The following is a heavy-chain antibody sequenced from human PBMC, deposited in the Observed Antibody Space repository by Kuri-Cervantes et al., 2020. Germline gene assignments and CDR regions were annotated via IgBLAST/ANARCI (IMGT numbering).Heavy chain of an antibody. CDR2: IYYSGST. Sequence: SETLSLTCTVSGGSISSGGYYWTWIRQHPGKGLEWIGYIYYSGSTYYNPSLKSRVTISVDTSKNQFSLKLSSVTAADTAVYYCARGQIPSVWHYYYYYGMDVWGQGATVTVSS. D-gene: IGHD2-21*01. CDR1: GGSISSGGYY. CDR3: ARGQIPSVWHYYYYYGMDV. J-gene: IGHJ6*02. V-gene: IGHV4-31*03.